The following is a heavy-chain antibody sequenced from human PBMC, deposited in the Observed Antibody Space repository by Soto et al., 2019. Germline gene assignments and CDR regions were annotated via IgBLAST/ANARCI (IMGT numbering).Heavy chain of an antibody. CDR3: VEGWNDF. CDR1: GFMFSSAW. D-gene: IGHD1-1*01. V-gene: IGHV3-15*01. Sequence: EVQLVESGGDLVEPGGSLRLSCLTSGFMFSSAWMSWVRQAPGKGLEWVGRIKSKTDGGARDYAAPVNGRFSISRDDSKSTLYLQRNSLRAEDTALYYCVEGWNDFWGQGTLVTVSS. CDR2: IKSKTDGGAR. J-gene: IGHJ4*02.